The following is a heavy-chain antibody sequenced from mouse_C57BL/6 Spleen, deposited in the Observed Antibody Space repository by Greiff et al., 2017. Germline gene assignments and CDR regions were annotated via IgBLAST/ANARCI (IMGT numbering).Heavy chain of an antibody. J-gene: IGHJ3*01. CDR1: GFTFSSYA. CDR2: ISDGGGYT. CDR3: AREGGTTITAGGFGY. Sequence: EVKLVESGGGLVKPGGSLKLSCAASGFTFSSYAMSWVRQTPEKRLEWVATISDGGGYTYYPDNVKGRFTIARDNAKNNLYLQMSLLKSEDTAMYYGAREGGTTITAGGFGYWGQGTLGTVSA. V-gene: IGHV5-4*03. D-gene: IGHD1-1*01.